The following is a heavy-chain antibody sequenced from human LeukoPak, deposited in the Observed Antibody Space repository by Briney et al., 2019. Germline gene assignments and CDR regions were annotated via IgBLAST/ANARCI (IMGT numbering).Heavy chain of an antibody. J-gene: IGHJ4*02. Sequence: RAGGSLRLSCAASGFTVSSNYMSWVRQAPGKGLEWVSVIYSGGSTSYADSVKGRFTISRDNAKNSLYLQMNSLRAEDTAVYYCARVAGYSSGWYGGYYFDYWGQGTLVTVSS. CDR3: ARVAGYSSGWYGGYYFDY. V-gene: IGHV3-66*01. CDR1: GFTVSSNY. D-gene: IGHD6-19*01. CDR2: IYSGGST.